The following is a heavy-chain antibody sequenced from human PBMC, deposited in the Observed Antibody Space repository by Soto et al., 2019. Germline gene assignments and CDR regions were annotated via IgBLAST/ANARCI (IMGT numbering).Heavy chain of an antibody. D-gene: IGHD6-13*01. CDR1: GFTFSSYA. CDR2: ISGSGGST. Sequence: EVQLLESGGGLVQPGGSLRLSCAASGFTFSSYAMSWVRQAPGKGLEWVSAISGSGGSTYYADSVKGRFTISRDNSKNTLYLQMNSLRAEDTAVYYCAKADQARAAAAGRRVDYWGQGTLVTVSS. CDR3: AKADQARAAAAGRRVDY. J-gene: IGHJ4*02. V-gene: IGHV3-23*01.